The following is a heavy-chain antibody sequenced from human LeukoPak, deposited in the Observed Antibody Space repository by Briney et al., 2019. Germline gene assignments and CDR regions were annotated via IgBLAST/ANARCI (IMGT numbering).Heavy chain of an antibody. V-gene: IGHV4-39*02. J-gene: IGHJ4*02. Sequence: SETLSLTCSVSGGSITTSSYYWGWIRQPPEKGLEWIGSIYYTGGTFYSPSLKSRVTISVDTSKNQFSLKLSSVTAADTAVYYCAREYSGWYDYWGQGTLVTVSS. CDR2: IYYTGGT. CDR3: AREYSGWYDY. CDR1: GGSITTSSYY. D-gene: IGHD6-19*01.